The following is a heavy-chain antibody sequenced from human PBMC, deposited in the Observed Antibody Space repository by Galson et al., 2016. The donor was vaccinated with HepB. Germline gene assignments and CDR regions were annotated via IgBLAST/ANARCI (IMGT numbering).Heavy chain of an antibody. V-gene: IGHV4-4*01. J-gene: IGHJ4*02. CDR1: GFTFSNYAM. CDR2: THHRRGT. CDR3: GRGGDWKFDY. D-gene: IGHD2-21*02. Sequence: SLRLSCAASGFTFSNYAMNWVRQPPGKGLEWIGETHHRRGTNSSPSLKSRVTLSVDKSKNQFSLRLNSVTAADTAIYFCGRGGDWKFDYWGQGIQVTVSS.